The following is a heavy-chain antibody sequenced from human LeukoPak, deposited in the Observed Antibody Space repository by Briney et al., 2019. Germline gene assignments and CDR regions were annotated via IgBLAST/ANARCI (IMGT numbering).Heavy chain of an antibody. CDR2: IKQDGSER. V-gene: IGHV3-7*03. CDR1: GFTFSSYW. CDR3: ATGAGCGY. Sequence: PGRSLRLSCAASGFTFSSYWMTWLRQAPGKGLEWVANIKQDGSERNYVDSVKGRFTISRDNAKNSLYLQMNTLRDEDTAVYYCATGAGCGYWGQGTLVTVSS. D-gene: IGHD6-19*01. J-gene: IGHJ4*02.